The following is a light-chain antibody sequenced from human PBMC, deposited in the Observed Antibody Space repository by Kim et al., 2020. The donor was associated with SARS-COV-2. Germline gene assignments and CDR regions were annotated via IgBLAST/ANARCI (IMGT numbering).Light chain of an antibody. CDR3: QQYNSYSQT. V-gene: IGKV1-5*03. CDR1: QSISSW. Sequence: DIQMTQSPSTLSASVGDRVTITCRASQSISSWLAWYQQKPGKAPKLLIYKASSLESGVPSRFSGSGSGTEFTLTISSLQPDDVATYYCQQYNSYSQTFGQETKVDIK. CDR2: KAS. J-gene: IGKJ1*01.